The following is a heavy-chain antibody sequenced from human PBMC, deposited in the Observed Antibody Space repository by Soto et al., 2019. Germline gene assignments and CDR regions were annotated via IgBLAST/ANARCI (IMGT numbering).Heavy chain of an antibody. J-gene: IGHJ4*02. CDR3: ARDQWDSSLHFDY. Sequence: EASVKVSCKASGYTFTSYGISWVRQAPGQGLERMGWISAYNGNTNYAQKLQGRVTMTTDTSTSTAYIELRSLRSDDTAVYYCARDQWDSSLHFDYWGQGTLVTVSS. V-gene: IGHV1-18*01. D-gene: IGHD6-6*01. CDR1: GYTFTSYG. CDR2: ISAYNGNT.